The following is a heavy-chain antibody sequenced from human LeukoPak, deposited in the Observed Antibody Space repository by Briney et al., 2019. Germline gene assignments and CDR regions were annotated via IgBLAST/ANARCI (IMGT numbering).Heavy chain of an antibody. Sequence: GESLKISCKGSGYSFTSYWIGWVRQMPGKDLEWMGIIYPGDSDTRYSPSFQGQVTISADKSISTAYLQWSSLKASDTAMYYCARPGESNTTFGPFDYWGQGTLVTVSS. J-gene: IGHJ4*02. CDR3: ARPGESNTTFGPFDY. CDR1: GYSFTSYW. D-gene: IGHD2-2*01. CDR2: IYPGDSDT. V-gene: IGHV5-51*01.